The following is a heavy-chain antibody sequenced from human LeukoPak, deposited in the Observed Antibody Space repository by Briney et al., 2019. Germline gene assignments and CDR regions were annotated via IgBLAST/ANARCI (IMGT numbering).Heavy chain of an antibody. J-gene: IGHJ4*02. Sequence: GRSLRLSCAASGFTFSSYDMHWVRQAQGKGLEWVAVIWYDGTNKYYADSVKGRFTISRDNSKNTLNLQMNSLRAEDTAVYYCARHPYDSSGYPLDYWGQGTLVTVSS. CDR3: ARHPYDSSGYPLDY. V-gene: IGHV3-33*08. D-gene: IGHD3-22*01. CDR1: GFTFSSYD. CDR2: IWYDGTNK.